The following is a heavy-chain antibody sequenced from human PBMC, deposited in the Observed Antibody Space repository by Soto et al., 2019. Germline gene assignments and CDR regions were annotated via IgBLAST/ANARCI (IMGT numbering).Heavy chain of an antibody. CDR3: ARSVFP. J-gene: IGHJ5*02. Sequence: QVQLQESDPGLVKPSQTLSLTCTVSGGSISTGGYYWNWIRQHPGKGLEWIGYFYYSGSTYYNTSLKGRVTISVNTSKNQFSLKLSSVTAADTAVYYCARSVFPWGQGTLVTVSS. CDR2: FYYSGST. CDR1: GGSISTGGYY. V-gene: IGHV4-31*03.